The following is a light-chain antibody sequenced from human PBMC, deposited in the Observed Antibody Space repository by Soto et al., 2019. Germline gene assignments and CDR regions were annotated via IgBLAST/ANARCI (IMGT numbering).Light chain of an antibody. CDR1: QSVRSTY. J-gene: IGKJ4*01. V-gene: IGKV3-20*01. CDR2: DAS. CDR3: HQYGHSPVT. Sequence: EIVLTQTPGTVSLSPGERATLSCRASQSVRSTYFAWYQHKPGQAPRLLIFDASTRATGIPDRFSGSGSGTDFTLTTSRLEPEDFALYYCHQYGHSPVTFGGGTKVDIK.